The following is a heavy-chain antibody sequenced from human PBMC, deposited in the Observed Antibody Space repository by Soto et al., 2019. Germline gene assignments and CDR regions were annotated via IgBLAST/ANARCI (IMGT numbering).Heavy chain of an antibody. CDR1: GYTFTGYY. Sequence: ASVKVSCKASGYTFTGYYMHWVRQAPGQGLEWMGWINPNSGGTNYAQKFQGWVTMTRDTSISTAYMELSRLRSDDTAVYYCARERYCSGGSCHAGDAFDIWGQGTMVTVSS. CDR2: INPNSGGT. CDR3: ARERYCSGGSCHAGDAFDI. V-gene: IGHV1-2*04. J-gene: IGHJ3*02. D-gene: IGHD2-15*01.